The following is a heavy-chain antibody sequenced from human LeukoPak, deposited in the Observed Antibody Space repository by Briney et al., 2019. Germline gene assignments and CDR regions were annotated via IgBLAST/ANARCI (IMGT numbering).Heavy chain of an antibody. CDR3: TRHQTNNYGPGTPFDF. CDR2: IYYSGST. Sequence: SGPTLVNPTQTLTLTCTFSGFSISTSGVGVGWIRQPPGKGLEWIGSIYYSGSTYYNPSLKSRVTISVDTSNNQFSLNLSSVTAADTAVYFCTRHQTNNYGPGTPFDFWGQGTLVSVSS. J-gene: IGHJ4*02. D-gene: IGHD3-10*01. CDR1: GFSISTSGVG. V-gene: IGHV4-39*01.